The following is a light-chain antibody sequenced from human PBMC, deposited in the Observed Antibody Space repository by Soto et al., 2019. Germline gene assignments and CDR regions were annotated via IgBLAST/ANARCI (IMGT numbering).Light chain of an antibody. CDR1: QSVSHY. J-gene: IGKJ1*01. CDR3: HQYNHWPRT. CDR2: GAS. Sequence: EIVMTQSPATLSVSPGERATLSCRASQSVSHYLAWYQQKPGQAPRLHIYGASTRATGIPARFSGSGSGTEFTLTISSLQSEDFAVYYCHQYNHWPRTFGQGTKVEIK. V-gene: IGKV3-15*01.